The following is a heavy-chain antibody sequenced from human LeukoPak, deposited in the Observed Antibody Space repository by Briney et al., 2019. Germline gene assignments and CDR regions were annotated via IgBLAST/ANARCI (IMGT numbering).Heavy chain of an antibody. V-gene: IGHV3-23*01. CDR3: AKVGSYHDFDY. CDR2: ISGSGGST. J-gene: IGHJ4*02. CDR1: GFTFSSYG. Sequence: GGSLRLSCAASGFTFSSYGMSWVRQAPGKGLEWVSVISGSGGSTYYADSVKGRFTISRDNSKNTLYLQMNSLRAEDTAVYYCAKVGSYHDFDYWGQGTLVTVSS. D-gene: IGHD3-22*01.